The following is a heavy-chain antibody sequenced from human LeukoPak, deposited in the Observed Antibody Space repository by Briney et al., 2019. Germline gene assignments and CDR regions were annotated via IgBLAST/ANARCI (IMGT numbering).Heavy chain of an antibody. CDR3: ARDYYDSSGYYLHPDY. J-gene: IGHJ4*02. CDR1: GFTFSSYA. V-gene: IGHV3-30-3*01. D-gene: IGHD3-22*01. CDR2: ISYDGSNK. Sequence: GGPLRLSCAASGFTFSSYAMHWVRQAPGKGLEWVAVISYDGSNKYYADSVKGRFTISRDNSKNTLYLQMNSLRAEDTAVYYCARDYYDSSGYYLHPDYWGQGTLVTVSS.